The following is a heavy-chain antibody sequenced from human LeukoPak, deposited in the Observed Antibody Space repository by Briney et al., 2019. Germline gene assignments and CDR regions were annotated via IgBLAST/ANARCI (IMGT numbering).Heavy chain of an antibody. J-gene: IGHJ4*02. CDR3: ARQYSSGWDYFDY. Sequence: PSETLSLTCTVSGGSISSYYWSWIRQPPGKGLEWTGYIYYSGSTNYNPSLKSRVTISVDTSKNQFSLKLSSVTAADTAVYYCARQYSSGWDYFDYWGQGTLVTVSS. CDR2: IYYSGST. V-gene: IGHV4-59*08. CDR1: GGSISSYY. D-gene: IGHD6-19*01.